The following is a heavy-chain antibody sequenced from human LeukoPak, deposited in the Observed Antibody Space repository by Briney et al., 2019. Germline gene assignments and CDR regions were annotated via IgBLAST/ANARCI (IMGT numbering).Heavy chain of an antibody. CDR2: IRFDGSDK. CDR1: GFTFSSYA. Sequence: GGSLRLSCAASGFTFSSYAMHWVRQAPGKGLEWVSFIRFDGSDKYYADSVKGRFTISRDFSKNTLYLQMNSLRAEDTAVYYCATPGTNGVWGSYFDYWGQGTLVTVSS. V-gene: IGHV3-30*02. D-gene: IGHD2-8*01. J-gene: IGHJ4*02. CDR3: ATPGTNGVWGSYFDY.